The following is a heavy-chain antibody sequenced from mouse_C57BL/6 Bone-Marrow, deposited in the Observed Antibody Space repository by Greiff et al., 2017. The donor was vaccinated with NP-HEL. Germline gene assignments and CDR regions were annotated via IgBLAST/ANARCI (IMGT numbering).Heavy chain of an antibody. CDR3: ARSITTVVAYRYYFDY. D-gene: IGHD1-1*01. J-gene: IGHJ2*01. V-gene: IGHV1-80*01. Sequence: VQLQQSGAELVKPGASVKISCKASGYAFSSYWMNWVKQRPGKGLEWIGQIYPGDGDTNYNGKFKGKATLTADKSSSTAYMQLSSLTSEDSAVYFCARSITTVVAYRYYFDYWGQGTTLTVSS. CDR2: IYPGDGDT. CDR1: GYAFSSYW.